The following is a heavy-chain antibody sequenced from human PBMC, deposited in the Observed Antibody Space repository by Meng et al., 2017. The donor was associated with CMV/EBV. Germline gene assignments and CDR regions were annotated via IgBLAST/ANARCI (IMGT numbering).Heavy chain of an antibody. V-gene: IGHV4-34*01. CDR2: INHSGST. CDR1: GGSFSGYY. D-gene: IGHD2-15*01. Sequence: QVQVQQGGAGLLKPSETLSLTCAVYGGSFSGYYWSWIRQPPGKGLEWIGEINHSGSTNYNPSLKSRVTISVDTSKNQFSLKLSSVTAADTAVYYCASSLTYPDYWGQGTLVTVSS. J-gene: IGHJ4*02. CDR3: ASSLTYPDY.